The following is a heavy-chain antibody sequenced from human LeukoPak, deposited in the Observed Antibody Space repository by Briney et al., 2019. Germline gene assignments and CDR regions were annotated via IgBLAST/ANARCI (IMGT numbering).Heavy chain of an antibody. V-gene: IGHV1-2*02. D-gene: IGHD2-8*02. CDR1: GYTFTASY. Sequence: ASVKVSDKASGYTFTASYIQGGRQAPGQGLEWMGWINPNSGDTQCALNFQGRVTMTRDTSISTAYMEVSRLRSDDTAMYYCARDHSDICTGADAIDSWGQGTLVTVSS. CDR3: ARDHSDICTGADAIDS. CDR2: INPNSGDT. J-gene: IGHJ5*01.